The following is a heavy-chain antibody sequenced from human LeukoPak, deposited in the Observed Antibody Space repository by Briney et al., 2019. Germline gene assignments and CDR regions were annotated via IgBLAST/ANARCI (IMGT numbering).Heavy chain of an antibody. D-gene: IGHD4-11*01. CDR1: GFIFNNYA. Sequence: GGSLRLSCAGSGFIFNNYAMHWVRQPPGKGLEWVSGISWNSGSIDYADSVKGRFTISRDNSKNTLYLQMNSLRVEDTAVYYCARDVGKDTITTEVAYWGQGTLVTVSS. V-gene: IGHV3-9*01. J-gene: IGHJ4*02. CDR3: ARDVGKDTITTEVAY. CDR2: ISWNSGSI.